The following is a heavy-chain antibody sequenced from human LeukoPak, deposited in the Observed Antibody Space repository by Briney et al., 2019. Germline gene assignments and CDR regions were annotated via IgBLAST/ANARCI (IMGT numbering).Heavy chain of an antibody. J-gene: IGHJ4*02. V-gene: IGHV1-69*13. CDR1: GGTFSSYA. D-gene: IGHD3-22*01. Sequence: GASVKVSCKASGGTFSSYAISWVRQAPGQGLEWMGGIIPIFGTANYAQKFQGRVTITADGSTSTAYMELSSLRSEDTAVYYCAGNYDSSGYYYSGYDYWGQGTLVTVSS. CDR2: IIPIFGTA. CDR3: AGNYDSSGYYYSGYDY.